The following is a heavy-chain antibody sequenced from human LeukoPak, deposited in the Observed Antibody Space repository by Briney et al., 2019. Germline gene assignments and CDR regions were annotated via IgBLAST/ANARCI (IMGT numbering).Heavy chain of an antibody. D-gene: IGHD3-3*01. J-gene: IGHJ4*02. CDR2: IWYDGSNK. Sequence: PGRSLRLSCAASGFTFSSYGMHWVRQAPGKGLEWVAVIWYDGSNKYYADSVKGRFTISRDNSKNTLYLQMNSLRAEDTAVYYCARVGRITIFGVPRLDYWGQGTLVTVSS. V-gene: IGHV3-33*01. CDR3: ARVGRITIFGVPRLDY. CDR1: GFTFSSYG.